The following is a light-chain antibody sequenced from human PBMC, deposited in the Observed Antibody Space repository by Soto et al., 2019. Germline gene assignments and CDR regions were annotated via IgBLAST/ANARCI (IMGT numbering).Light chain of an antibody. J-gene: IGLJ1*01. CDR1: SSDVGAYTY. Sequence: QSVLTQPRSVSGSPGQSVTISCTGTSSDVGAYTYVSWYQHHPGKAPKLMIYDASKRPSGVPDRFSGSKSGNTASLTISGLQAEDEAEYYCCSYAGTYTFVFGTGTKVTVL. CDR2: DAS. CDR3: CSYAGTYTFV. V-gene: IGLV2-11*01.